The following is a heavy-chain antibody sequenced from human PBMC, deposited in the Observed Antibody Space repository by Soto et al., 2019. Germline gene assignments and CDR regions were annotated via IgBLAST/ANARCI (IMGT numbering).Heavy chain of an antibody. D-gene: IGHD3-22*01. CDR2: LYYGRSA. Sequence: QVQLQESGPGLVKPSETLSLTCAVSGDSISSYYCMWIRQPPGKGLESIGYLYYGRSANYNPSLQXRXSXSXXTSTNQCHLTLSSMTAADTAVYYCALRSLAVVPEYWGQGTLVTVSS. CDR1: GDSISSYY. J-gene: IGHJ4*02. V-gene: IGHV4-59*01. CDR3: ALRSLAVVPEY.